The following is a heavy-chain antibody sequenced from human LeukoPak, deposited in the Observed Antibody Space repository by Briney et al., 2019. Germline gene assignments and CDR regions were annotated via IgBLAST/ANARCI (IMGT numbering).Heavy chain of an antibody. J-gene: IGHJ5*02. V-gene: IGHV3-30-3*01. D-gene: IGHD4-17*01. CDR1: GFTFSSYA. CDR2: ISYDGSNK. CDR3: ARDPDQQNDHGDYVLPA. Sequence: GGSLRLSCAASGFTFSSYAMHWVRQAPGKGLEWVAVISYDGSNKYYADSVEGRFTISRDNSKNTLYLQMNSLRAEDTAVYYCARDPDQQNDHGDYVLPAWGRGTLVTVSS.